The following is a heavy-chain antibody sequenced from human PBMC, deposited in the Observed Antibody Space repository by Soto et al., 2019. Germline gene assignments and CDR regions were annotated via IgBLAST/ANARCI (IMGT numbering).Heavy chain of an antibody. V-gene: IGHV3-48*02. D-gene: IGHD2-21*01. J-gene: IGHJ6*02. CDR2: ISSSSTI. CDR1: GFTFSSYS. CDR3: AREEGGDGYNHYYYYGMDV. Sequence: GGSLRLSCAASGFTFSSYSMNWVRQAPGKGLEWVSYISSSSTIYYADSVKGRFTISRDNAKNSLYLQMNSLRDEDTAVYYCAREEGGDGYNHYYYYGMDVWGQGTTVTVSS.